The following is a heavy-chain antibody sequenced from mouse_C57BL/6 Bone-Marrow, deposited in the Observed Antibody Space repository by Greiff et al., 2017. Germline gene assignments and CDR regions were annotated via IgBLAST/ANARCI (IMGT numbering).Heavy chain of an antibody. D-gene: IGHD1-1*01. CDR2: IDPSDSYT. J-gene: IGHJ1*03. CDR3: ARRAYGNSAAQDF. V-gene: IGHV1-69*01. Sequence: VQLQQSGAELVMPGASVKLSCKASGYTFTSYWMHWVKQRPGHGLEWIGEIDPSDSYTTYNQKFTCKSTLTVDKSSSTAYMQLSILPSEDSAVYDWARRAYGNSAAQDFWGTGTTVTVSS. CDR1: GYTFTSYW.